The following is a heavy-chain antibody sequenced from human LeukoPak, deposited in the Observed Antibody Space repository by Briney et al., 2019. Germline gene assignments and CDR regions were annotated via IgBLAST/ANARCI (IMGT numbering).Heavy chain of an antibody. V-gene: IGHV3-30*18. J-gene: IGHJ4*02. Sequence: GGSLRLSCAASGFTFSSYGMHWVRQAPGKGLEWVAVISYDGSNKYYADSVKGRFTISRDNSKNTLYLQMNSLRAEDTAAYYCAKDQAPNVKYYYDSSGYSPSDYWGQGTLVTVSS. CDR2: ISYDGSNK. CDR1: GFTFSSYG. D-gene: IGHD3-22*01. CDR3: AKDQAPNVKYYYDSSGYSPSDY.